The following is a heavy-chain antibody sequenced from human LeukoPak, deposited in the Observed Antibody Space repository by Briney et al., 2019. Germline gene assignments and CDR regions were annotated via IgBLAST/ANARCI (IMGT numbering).Heavy chain of an antibody. Sequence: SETLSLTCTVSGGSMSGYYWRWIRQPPGKGLEWIGYIFSSGSSNFNPSLKSRVTISVDTSRNQFSLRLISVTAADTAVYSCARRSKLGYYFDSWGQGILVTVSS. CDR1: GGSMSGYY. D-gene: IGHD3-16*01. CDR3: ARRSKLGYYFDS. V-gene: IGHV4-59*08. J-gene: IGHJ4*02. CDR2: IFSSGSS.